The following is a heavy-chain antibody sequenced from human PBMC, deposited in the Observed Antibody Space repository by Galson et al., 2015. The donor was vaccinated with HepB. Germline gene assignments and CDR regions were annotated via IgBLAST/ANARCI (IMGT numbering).Heavy chain of an antibody. CDR1: GSTLTELS. CDR3: ATEPSGEYYYCYGMDV. D-gene: IGHD3-10*01. Sequence: SVKVSCKVSGSTLTELSMHWVRQAPGKGLEWMGGFDPEDGETIYAQKFQGRVTMTEDTSTDTAYMELSSLRSEDTAVYYCATEPSGEYYYCYGMDVWGQGTTVTVSS. J-gene: IGHJ6*02. CDR2: FDPEDGET. V-gene: IGHV1-24*01.